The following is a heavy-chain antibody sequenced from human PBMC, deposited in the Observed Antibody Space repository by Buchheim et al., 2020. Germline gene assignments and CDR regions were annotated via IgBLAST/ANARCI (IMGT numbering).Heavy chain of an antibody. J-gene: IGHJ6*02. CDR3: ARDVLPTCYYDSSGYYLSRGMDV. V-gene: IGHV3-48*02. D-gene: IGHD3-22*01. Sequence: EVQLVESGGGLVQPGGSLRLSCAASGFTFSSYSMNWVRQAPGKGLEWVSYISSSSSTIYYADSVKGRFTISRDNAKNSLYLQMNSLRYEETAVYYCARDVLPTCYYDSSGYYLSRGMDVWGQGTT. CDR1: GFTFSSYS. CDR2: ISSSSSTI.